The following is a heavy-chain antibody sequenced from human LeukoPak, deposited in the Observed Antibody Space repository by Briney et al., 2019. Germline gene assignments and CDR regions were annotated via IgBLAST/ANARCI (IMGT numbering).Heavy chain of an antibody. J-gene: IGHJ3*02. Sequence: ASVKVSRKTSGYTFTAYTMHWVSQAPGQRLEWMGWINTGNGDTKYSEKFQGRVTIARDTSASTAYMELSSLRYEDTAVYYCAREVGPTWGAFDIWGPGTVVTVSS. CDR3: AREVGPTWGAFDI. D-gene: IGHD1-26*01. CDR2: INTGNGDT. V-gene: IGHV1-3*04. CDR1: GYTFTAYT.